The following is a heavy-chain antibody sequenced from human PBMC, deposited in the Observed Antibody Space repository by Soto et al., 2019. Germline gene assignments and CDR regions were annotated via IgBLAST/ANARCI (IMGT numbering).Heavy chain of an antibody. Sequence: SSETLSLTCTVSGGSISSYYWNWIRQPPGKGLEWIGYIYYSGSTNYNPSLKSRVTISVDTSKNQFSLNLSFVTAADTAVYYCATMGTPATGLYYFDYWGQGTLVTVSS. D-gene: IGHD5-18*01. CDR1: GGSISSYY. J-gene: IGHJ4*02. CDR2: IYYSGST. CDR3: ATMGTPATGLYYFDY. V-gene: IGHV4-59*08.